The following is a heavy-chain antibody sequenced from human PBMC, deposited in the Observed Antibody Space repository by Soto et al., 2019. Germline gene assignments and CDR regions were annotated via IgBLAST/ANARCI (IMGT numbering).Heavy chain of an antibody. CDR2: ISSDERNK. Sequence: GGSLRLSCAASGFTFSSHGMHWVRQAPGKGLEWVAVISSDERNKYYGDSVKGRFTISRDNSKNTLYLHMNSLRIEDTAVYYCAKDQNVLRFLEWLTALDYWGQGTLVTVSS. J-gene: IGHJ4*02. D-gene: IGHD3-3*01. CDR1: GFTFSSHG. V-gene: IGHV3-30*18. CDR3: AKDQNVLRFLEWLTALDY.